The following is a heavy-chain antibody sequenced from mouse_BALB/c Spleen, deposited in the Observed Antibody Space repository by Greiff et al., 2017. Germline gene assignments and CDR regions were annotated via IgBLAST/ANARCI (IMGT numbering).Heavy chain of an antibody. D-gene: IGHD3-2*01. CDR1: GFSLTSYG. CDR2: IWAGGST. Sequence: QVQLQQSGPGLVAPSQSLSITCTVSGFSLTSYGVHWVRQPPGKGLEWLGVIWAGGSTNYNSALMSRLSISKDNSKSQVFLKMNSLQTDDTAMYYCARGGETARAPFAYWGQGTLVTVSA. J-gene: IGHJ3*01. V-gene: IGHV2-9*02. CDR3: ARGGETARAPFAY.